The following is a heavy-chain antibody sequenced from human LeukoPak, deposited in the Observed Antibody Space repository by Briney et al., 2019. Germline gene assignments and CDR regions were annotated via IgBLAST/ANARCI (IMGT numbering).Heavy chain of an antibody. CDR3: ARPRVYSYGYIDY. Sequence: SETLSLTCTVSGGSLSSSGYYWGWIRQPPGKGLEWIGSIYHSGSTYYNPSLKSRVTISVGTSNNQFSLKLSSVTAADTAVYYCARPRVYSYGYIDYWGQGTLVTVSS. J-gene: IGHJ4*02. CDR2: IYHSGST. V-gene: IGHV4-39*01. CDR1: GGSLSSSGYY. D-gene: IGHD5-18*01.